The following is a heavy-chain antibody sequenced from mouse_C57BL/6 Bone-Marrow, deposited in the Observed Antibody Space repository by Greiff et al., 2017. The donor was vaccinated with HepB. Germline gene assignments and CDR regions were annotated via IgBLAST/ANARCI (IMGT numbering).Heavy chain of an antibody. CDR3: ARWGTTYYFDY. CDR2: IYPGGGYT. CDR1: GYTFTNYW. J-gene: IGHJ2*01. D-gene: IGHD1-1*01. V-gene: IGHV1-63*01. Sequence: VQLQQSGAELVRPGTSVKMSCKASGYTFTNYWIGWAKQRPGHGLEWIGDIYPGGGYTNYYEKFKGKATLTADKSSSTAYMQFSSLTSEDSAIYYCARWGTTYYFDYWGQGTTLTVSS.